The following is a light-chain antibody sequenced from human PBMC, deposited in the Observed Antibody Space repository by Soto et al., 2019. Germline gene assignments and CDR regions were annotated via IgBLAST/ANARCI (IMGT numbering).Light chain of an antibody. Sequence: EIVFTPSPGTLSLSPGARATLSGRASQSVSNNYLAWYQQKPGQAPRLLIYGASNRATGIPDRFSGSGSGTDFTLTISRLEPEDFAVYYCQQSYSTTFGQGTKVDIK. V-gene: IGKV3-20*01. CDR3: QQSYSTT. CDR2: GAS. CDR1: QSVSNNY. J-gene: IGKJ1*01.